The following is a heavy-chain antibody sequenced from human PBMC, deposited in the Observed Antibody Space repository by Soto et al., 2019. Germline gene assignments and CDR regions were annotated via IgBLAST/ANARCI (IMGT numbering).Heavy chain of an antibody. J-gene: IGHJ4*02. CDR2: SYHSGST. Sequence: PSETLSLTCAVSGYSISSGYYWGWIRQPPGKGLVWIGSSYHSGSTYYNPSLKSRVTISVDTSKNQFSLKLSSVTAADTAVYYCARYSSGWYDDFDYWGQGTLVTVSS. CDR3: ARYSSGWYDDFDY. D-gene: IGHD6-19*01. V-gene: IGHV4-38-2*01. CDR1: GYSISSGYY.